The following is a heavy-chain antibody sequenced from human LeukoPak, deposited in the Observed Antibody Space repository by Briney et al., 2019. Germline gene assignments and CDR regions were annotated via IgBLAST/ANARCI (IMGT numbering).Heavy chain of an antibody. D-gene: IGHD6-13*01. CDR1: GFTFSSYA. J-gene: IGHJ5*02. V-gene: IGHV3-23*01. Sequence: PGGSLRLSCAAAGFTFSSYAMSWVRQAPGKGLEWVSAISGSGGSTYYADSVKGRFTISRDNSKNTLYLQMNSLRAEDTAVYYCAKESDFIAAAGVGYGDYGRINWFDPWGQGTLVTVSS. CDR3: AKESDFIAAAGVGYGDYGRINWFDP. CDR2: ISGSGGST.